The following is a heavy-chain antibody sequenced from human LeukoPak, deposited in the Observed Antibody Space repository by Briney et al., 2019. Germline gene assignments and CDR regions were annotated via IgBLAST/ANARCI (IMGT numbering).Heavy chain of an antibody. Sequence: GGSLRLSCAASAFTFTNYDMSWVRQAPGEGLEWVSSISTTGDRTYYADSVKGRFTISRDNSKNTLYLQMSSLRAEDTAVYYCVKITSVTGGDCWGQGTRLTVSS. CDR2: ISTTGDRT. D-gene: IGHD1-1*01. CDR3: VKITSVTGGDC. V-gene: IGHV3-23*01. CDR1: AFTFTNYD. J-gene: IGHJ4*02.